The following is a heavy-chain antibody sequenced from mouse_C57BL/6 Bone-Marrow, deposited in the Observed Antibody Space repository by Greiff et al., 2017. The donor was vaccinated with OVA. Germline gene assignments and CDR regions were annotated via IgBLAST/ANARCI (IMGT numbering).Heavy chain of an antibody. CDR3: AREYYYGSYWYFDV. Sequence: EVQLQQSGPELVKPGASVKIPCKASGCTFTDYNMDWVKQSHGKSLEWIGDINPNNGGTIYNQKFKGKATLTVDKSSSTAYMELRSLTSEDTAVYYCAREYYYGSYWYFDVWGTGTTVTVSS. CDR2: INPNNGGT. D-gene: IGHD1-1*01. V-gene: IGHV1-18*01. J-gene: IGHJ1*03. CDR1: GCTFTDYN.